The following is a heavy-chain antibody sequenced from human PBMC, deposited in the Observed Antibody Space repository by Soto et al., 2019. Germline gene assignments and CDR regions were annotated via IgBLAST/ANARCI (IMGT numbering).Heavy chain of an antibody. V-gene: IGHV4-31*03. CDR1: GGSISSGGYY. CDR2: IYYSGST. CDR3: AREGHSSSWYVRRFDP. Sequence: QVQLQESGPGLVKPSQTLSLTCTVSGGSISSGGYYWSWIRQQPGKGLEWIGYIYYSGSTYYNPSLKSRVTISVDTSKNQFSLKLSSVTAADTAVYYCAREGHSSSWYVRRFDPWGQGTLVTVSS. D-gene: IGHD6-13*01. J-gene: IGHJ5*02.